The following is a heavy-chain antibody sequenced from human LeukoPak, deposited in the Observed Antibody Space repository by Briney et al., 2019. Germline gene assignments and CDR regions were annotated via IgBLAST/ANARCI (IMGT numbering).Heavy chain of an antibody. CDR2: IILIFGTG. CDR3: AGRLRDGIFGVVTKFDP. CDR1: GGTFTSYA. V-gene: IGHV1-69*05. Sequence: ASVKLSCKASGGTFTSYAISWVRQAPGRGLERMGGIILIFGTGNYAQKFHGRVTITTDESTSTAYMELSSLRSEDTAVYYCAGRLRDGIFGVVTKFDPWGQGTLVTVSS. D-gene: IGHD3-3*01. J-gene: IGHJ5*02.